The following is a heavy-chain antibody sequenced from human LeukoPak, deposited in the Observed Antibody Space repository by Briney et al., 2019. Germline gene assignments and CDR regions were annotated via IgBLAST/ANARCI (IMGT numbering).Heavy chain of an antibody. CDR3: ARGNYCSGGSCYLDY. D-gene: IGHD2-15*01. J-gene: IGHJ4*02. CDR1: GFTFSSYS. V-gene: IGHV3-48*04. CDR2: ISSSSSTI. Sequence: PGGSLRLSCAASGFTFSSYSMNWVRQAPGKGLEWVSYISSSSSTIYYADSVKGRFTISRDNAKNSLYLQMNSLRAEDTAVYYCARGNYCSGGSCYLDYWGQGTLVTVSS.